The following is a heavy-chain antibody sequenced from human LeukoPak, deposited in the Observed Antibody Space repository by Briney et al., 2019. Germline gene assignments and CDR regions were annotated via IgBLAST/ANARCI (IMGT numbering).Heavy chain of an antibody. CDR3: ARWNSGWEFDS. CDR2: IREDGTDT. D-gene: IGHD6-19*01. J-gene: IGHJ4*02. CDR1: GFTFSDFW. Sequence: GGSLRLSCAASGFTFSDFWMTWLRQAPGKGLEWVAHIREDGTDTYYVDSVKGRFTISRDNARDSLYLQMNSLRAEDTALYYCARWNSGWEFDSWGQGTLVSVSS. V-gene: IGHV3-7*05.